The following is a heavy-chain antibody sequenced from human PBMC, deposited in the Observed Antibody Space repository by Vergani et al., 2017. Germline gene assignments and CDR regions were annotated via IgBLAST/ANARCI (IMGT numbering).Heavy chain of an antibody. D-gene: IGHD2-21*02. V-gene: IGHV1-69*04. CDR2: IIPILGIA. CDR3: AREYCGGDCYSPIDGMDV. Sequence: VQLVHSGAEVKKPGSSVKVSCKASGGTFSSYTISWVRPAPGQGLEWMGRIIPILGIANYAQKFQGRVTITADKYTSTAYMELSSLRSEDTAVYYCAREYCGGDCYSPIDGMDVWGQGTTVTVSS. CDR1: GGTFSSYT. J-gene: IGHJ6*02.